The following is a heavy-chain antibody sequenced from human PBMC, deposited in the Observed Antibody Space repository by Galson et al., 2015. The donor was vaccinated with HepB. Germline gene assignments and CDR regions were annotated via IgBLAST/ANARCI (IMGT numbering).Heavy chain of an antibody. CDR1: GFTFSRNS. Sequence: SLRLSCAASGFTFSRNSMHWVRQAPGKGLEWVAVIWHDGGNKYYADSMKGRFTISRDNSKNTVSLQMNSLREEDTAVYYCARSMQVVAAADHWGQGTLVTVSS. V-gene: IGHV3-33*01. J-gene: IGHJ4*02. CDR2: IWHDGGNK. D-gene: IGHD6-13*01. CDR3: ARSMQVVAAADH.